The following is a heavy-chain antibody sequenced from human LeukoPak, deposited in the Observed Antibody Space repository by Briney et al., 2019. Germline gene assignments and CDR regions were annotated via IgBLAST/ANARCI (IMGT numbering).Heavy chain of an antibody. CDR1: GFIFSSYG. V-gene: IGHV3-30*18. D-gene: IGHD5-18*01. CDR2: ISYDGSNK. Sequence: GGSLRLSCAASGFIFSSYGMHWVRQAPGKGLEWVAVISYDGSNKYYADSVKGRFTISRDNSKNTLYLQMNSLRAEDTAVYYCAKDHTARVDTAMSDWGQGTLVTVSS. J-gene: IGHJ4*02. CDR3: AKDHTARVDTAMSD.